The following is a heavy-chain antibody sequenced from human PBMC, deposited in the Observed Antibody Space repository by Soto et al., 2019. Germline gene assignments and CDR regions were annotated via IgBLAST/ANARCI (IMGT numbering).Heavy chain of an antibody. CDR3: ERSTGRYCSSTSCYTGRA. V-gene: IGHV1-69*13. CDR1: GGTFSSYA. Sequence: SVKVSCMASGGTFSSYAISWVRQAPGQGLEWMGGMIPIFGTADYAQKVQGRVTSTADESTSTAYMELSSLRSEDTAVYYCERSTGRYCSSTSCYTGRAWGPRTLLTVSS. CDR2: MIPIFGTA. J-gene: IGHJ4*02. D-gene: IGHD2-2*02.